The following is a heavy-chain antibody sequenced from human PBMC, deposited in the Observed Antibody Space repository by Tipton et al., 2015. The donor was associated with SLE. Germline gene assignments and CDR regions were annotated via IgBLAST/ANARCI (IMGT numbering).Heavy chain of an antibody. J-gene: IGHJ4*02. Sequence: SLRLSCAASGFTFSDYAMHWVRQAPGKGLEWVAIISYDGGNKYYADSVKGRFTISRDNSKNTLYLQMNSLRAEDTAVYYCARETNALYYYDTSGSYFDCWGQGTLVTVSS. V-gene: IGHV3-30-3*01. CDR3: ARETNALYYYDTSGSYFDC. CDR2: ISYDGGNK. CDR1: GFTFSDYA. D-gene: IGHD3-22*01.